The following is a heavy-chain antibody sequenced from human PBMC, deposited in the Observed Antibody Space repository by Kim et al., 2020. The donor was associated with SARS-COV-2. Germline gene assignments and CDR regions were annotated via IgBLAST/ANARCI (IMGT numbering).Heavy chain of an antibody. V-gene: IGHV3-30-3*01. J-gene: IGHJ6*01. CDR2: ISYDGSNK. CDR3: ARDLEGGAAAGPDYYYY. CDR1: GFTFSSYA. D-gene: IGHD6-13*01. Sequence: GGSLRLSCAASGFTFSSYAMHWVRQAPGKGLEWVAVISYDGSNKYYADSVKGRFTISRDNSKNTLYLQMNSLRAEDTAVYYCARDLEGGAAAGPDYYYY.